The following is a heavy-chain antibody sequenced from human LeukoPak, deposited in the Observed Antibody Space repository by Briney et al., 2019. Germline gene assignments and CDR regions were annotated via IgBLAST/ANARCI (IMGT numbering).Heavy chain of an antibody. J-gene: IGHJ4*02. Sequence: GGSLRLSCAASGFTFTSYAMGWVRQASGKGLEWVSAISDSGGSTYYADSVKGRFTISRDNSKNTLYLQMNSLRVEDTAVYYCAKDLRRDGYSSGWYYFDYWGQGTLVTVSS. CDR2: ISDSGGST. V-gene: IGHV3-23*01. CDR3: AKDLRRDGYSSGWYYFDY. D-gene: IGHD6-19*01. CDR1: GFTFTSYA.